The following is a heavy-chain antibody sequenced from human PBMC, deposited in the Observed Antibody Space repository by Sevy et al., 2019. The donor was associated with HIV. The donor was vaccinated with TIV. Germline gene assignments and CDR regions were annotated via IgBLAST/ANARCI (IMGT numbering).Heavy chain of an antibody. D-gene: IGHD6-13*01. CDR1: GGSISSSSYY. J-gene: IGHJ6*02. CDR3: ARHSSSWNYYYYGMHV. Sequence: SETLSLTCTVSGGSISSSSYYWGWIRQPPGKGLEWIGSIYYSGSTYYNPSLKSRVTISVDTSKNQFSLKLSSVTAADTAVYYCARHSSSWNYYYYGMHVWGQGTTVTVSS. CDR2: IYYSGST. V-gene: IGHV4-39*01.